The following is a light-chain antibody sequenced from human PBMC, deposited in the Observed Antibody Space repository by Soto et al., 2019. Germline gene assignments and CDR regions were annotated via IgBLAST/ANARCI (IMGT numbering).Light chain of an antibody. V-gene: IGKV3-11*01. CDR2: DAS. CDR3: QQRSNWPPT. CDR1: QSVSSY. Sequence: EIVLTQSPATLSLSPGERATLSCRASQSVSSYLAWYQQKSGQAPRLLIFDASNRATGIPARFSGSGSGTDFTLTSSSLDPEDFAVYYCQQRSNWPPTFGGGTKVEIK. J-gene: IGKJ4*01.